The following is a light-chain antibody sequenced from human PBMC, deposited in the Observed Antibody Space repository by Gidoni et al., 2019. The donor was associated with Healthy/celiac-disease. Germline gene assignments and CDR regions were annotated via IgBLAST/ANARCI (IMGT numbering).Light chain of an antibody. CDR1: QSVSSN. V-gene: IGKV3-15*01. CDR2: VAS. Sequence: EIVMTQSPATLSVSPGERANLSCRASQSVSSNLAWYQQKPGQAPRLLIYVASTRATCIPARFSGSGSGTEFTLTISSLQSEDFAVYYCQQYNYWPPYTFGQGTKLEIK. CDR3: QQYNYWPPYT. J-gene: IGKJ2*01.